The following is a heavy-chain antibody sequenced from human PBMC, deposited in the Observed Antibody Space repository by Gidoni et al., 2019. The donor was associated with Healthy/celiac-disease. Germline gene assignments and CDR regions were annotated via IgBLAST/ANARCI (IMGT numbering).Heavy chain of an antibody. J-gene: IGHJ6*02. D-gene: IGHD3-3*01. CDR2: LKSKTDGGTT. Sequence: EVQLVESGGGLVKPGGSLRLSCAASGFTFSNAWMSWVRQATGKGLEWVGRLKSKTDGGTTDYAAPVKGRFTISRDDSKNTLYLQMNSLKTEDTAVYYCTTDFWSGYYDYYYYGMDVWGQGTTVTVSS. CDR1: GFTFSNAW. V-gene: IGHV3-15*01. CDR3: TTDFWSGYYDYYYYGMDV.